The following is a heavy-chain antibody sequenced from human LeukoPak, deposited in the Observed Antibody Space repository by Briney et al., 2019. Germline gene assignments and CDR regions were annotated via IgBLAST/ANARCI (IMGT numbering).Heavy chain of an antibody. Sequence: SETLSLTCAVSGGSISSSNWWSWVRQPPGKGLEWIGEIYHSGSTNYNPSLKSRVTISVDKSKNQFSLKLSSVTAADTAVYYCARVRRHDILIYFDYWGQGTLVTVSS. J-gene: IGHJ4*02. V-gene: IGHV4-4*02. CDR2: IYHSGST. D-gene: IGHD3-9*01. CDR1: GGSISSSNW. CDR3: ARVRRHDILIYFDY.